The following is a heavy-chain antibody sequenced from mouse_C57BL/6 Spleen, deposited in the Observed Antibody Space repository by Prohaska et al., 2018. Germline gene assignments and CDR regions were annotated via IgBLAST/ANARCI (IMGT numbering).Heavy chain of an antibody. CDR3: ARKMDWYFEV. J-gene: IGHJ1*03. CDR1: LTSYG. CDR2: IWSGGST. V-gene: IGHV2-2*01. Sequence: LTSYGVHWVRQSPGKGLEWLGVIWSGGSTDYNAAFISRLSISKDNSKSQVFFKMNSPQADDTAIYYCARKMDWYFEVWGTGTTVTVSS.